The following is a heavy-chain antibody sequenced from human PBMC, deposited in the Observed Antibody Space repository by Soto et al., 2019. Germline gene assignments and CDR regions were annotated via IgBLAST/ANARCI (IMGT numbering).Heavy chain of an antibody. J-gene: IGHJ4*02. CDR2: ISAYNGNT. CDR1: GYTFTSYG. Sequence: QVQLVQSGAEVKKPGAAVKVSCKASGYTFTSYGISWVRQAPGQGLEWMGWISAYNGNTNYAQKLQGRVTMTTDTTTSTAYMELRRLRSDDTAVYYCARDGWCSSTSCYKDYWGQGTLVTVSS. D-gene: IGHD2-2*02. V-gene: IGHV1-18*01. CDR3: ARDGWCSSTSCYKDY.